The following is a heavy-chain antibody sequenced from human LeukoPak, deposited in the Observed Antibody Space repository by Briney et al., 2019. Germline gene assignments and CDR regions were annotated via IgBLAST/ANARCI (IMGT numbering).Heavy chain of an antibody. D-gene: IGHD3-10*01. Sequence: NPSETLSLTCAVSGASISSSNWWGWVRQPPGKGLGWVGEIYHSGSTNYHPALKSRVTISVDKSKTQFPLKLSSVTAADTAVYYCAQVGTMRRGVFDYWGQGTLVTVSS. V-gene: IGHV4-4*02. J-gene: IGHJ4*02. CDR2: IYHSGST. CDR1: GASISSSNW. CDR3: AQVGTMRRGVFDY.